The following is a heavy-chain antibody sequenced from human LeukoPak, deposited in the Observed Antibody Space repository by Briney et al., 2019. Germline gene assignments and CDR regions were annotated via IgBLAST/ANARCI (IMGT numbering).Heavy chain of an antibody. V-gene: IGHV4-39*07. D-gene: IGHD1-7*01. J-gene: IGHJ4*02. Sequence: SETLSLTCTVSGGSIISESYYWGWIRQPPGKGLEWIGEINHSGSTNYNPSLKSRVTISVDTSKNQFSLKLSSVTAADTAVYYCARGRGGTTVYWGQGTLVTVSS. CDR2: INHSGST. CDR3: ARGRGGTTVY. CDR1: GGSIISESYY.